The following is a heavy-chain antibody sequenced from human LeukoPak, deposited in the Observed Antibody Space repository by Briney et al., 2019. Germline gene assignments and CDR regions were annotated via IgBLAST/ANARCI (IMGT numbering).Heavy chain of an antibody. CDR3: ARDGGMATINGGQGYYYGMDV. CDR2: IIPIIGIA. J-gene: IGHJ6*02. CDR1: GGTFSSYA. V-gene: IGHV1-69*04. D-gene: IGHD5-24*01. Sequence: ASVKVSCKASGGTFSSYAISWVRQAPGQGLEWMGRIIPIIGIANYAQKFQGRVTITADKSTSTAYMELSSLRSEDTAVYYCARDGGMATINGGQGYYYGMDVWGQGTTVTVSS.